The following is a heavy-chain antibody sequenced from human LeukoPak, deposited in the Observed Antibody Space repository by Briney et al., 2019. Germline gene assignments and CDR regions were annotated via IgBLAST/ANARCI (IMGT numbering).Heavy chain of an antibody. J-gene: IGHJ4*02. D-gene: IGHD3-16*01. V-gene: IGHV3-30*04. Sequence: GRSLRLSCKDSEFIVSSSVMHWVRQAPGKGLEWVAFIRNDGSIIYNADSVKGRFTISRDNSNNTLYLQMNSLRADDTAVYYCAKDTPLCYFDYWGQGTLVTVSS. CDR2: IRNDGSII. CDR1: EFIVSSSV. CDR3: AKDTPLCYFDY.